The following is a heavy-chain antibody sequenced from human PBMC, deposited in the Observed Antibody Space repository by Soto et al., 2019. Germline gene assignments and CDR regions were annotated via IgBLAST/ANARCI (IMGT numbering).Heavy chain of an antibody. Sequence: ASVKVSCKASGGTFSSYAISWVRQAPGQGLEWMGGIIPIFGTANYAQKFQGRVTITADESTSTAYMELSSLRSEDTAVYYCARDPVTPVRGYSYGYFDYWGQGTLVTVSS. CDR3: ARDPVTPVRGYSYGYFDY. V-gene: IGHV1-69*13. CDR2: IIPIFGTA. D-gene: IGHD5-18*01. CDR1: GGTFSSYA. J-gene: IGHJ4*02.